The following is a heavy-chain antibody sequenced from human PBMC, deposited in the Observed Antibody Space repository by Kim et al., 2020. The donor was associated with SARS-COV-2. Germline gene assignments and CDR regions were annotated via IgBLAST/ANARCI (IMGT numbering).Heavy chain of an antibody. J-gene: IGHJ6*02. V-gene: IGHV1-69*04. CDR1: GGTFSSYA. Sequence: SVKVSCKASGGTFSSYAISWVRQAPGQGLEWMGRIIPILGIANYAQKFQGRVTITADKSTSTAYMELSSLRSEDTAVYYCARDLSLYKVRGVITFTSESYYYYGMDVWGQGTTVTVSS. D-gene: IGHD3-10*01. CDR2: IIPILGIA. CDR3: ARDLSLYKVRGVITFTSESYYYYGMDV.